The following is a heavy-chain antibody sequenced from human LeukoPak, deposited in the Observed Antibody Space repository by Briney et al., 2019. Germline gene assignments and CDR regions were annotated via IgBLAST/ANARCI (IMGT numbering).Heavy chain of an antibody. D-gene: IGHD3/OR15-3a*01. CDR2: IYYSGST. V-gene: IGHV4-30-4*01. J-gene: IGHJ4*02. CDR3: ARDREWTGPSYYFDC. CDR1: GGSINSGDNY. Sequence: SQTLSRTCTFSGGSINSGDNYWTWIRQPPGKGLEWIGYIYYSGSTYYNPSLKSRVTISVDTSKNQFSLKLNSVTAADTAVYFCARDREWTGPSYYFDCWGQGTLVTVST.